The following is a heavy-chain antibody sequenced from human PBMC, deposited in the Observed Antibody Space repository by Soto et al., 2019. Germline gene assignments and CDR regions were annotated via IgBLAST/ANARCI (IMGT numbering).Heavy chain of an antibody. CDR2: MDQDGSER. CDR1: GFTFSTYW. V-gene: IGHV3-7*01. Sequence: EVQLVESGGGLVQPGGSLRLSCAASGFTFSTYWMTWVRQRPGKGLEWVANMDQDGSERYYVDSVRGRFTLSRDNAKNSLYLQMNSLRAEDTAVYYCVCGGNFFIYWGQGTLVTVSP. D-gene: IGHD3-16*01. J-gene: IGHJ4*02. CDR3: VCGGNFFIY.